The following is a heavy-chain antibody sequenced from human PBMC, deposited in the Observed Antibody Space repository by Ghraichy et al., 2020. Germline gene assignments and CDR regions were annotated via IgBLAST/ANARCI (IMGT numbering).Heavy chain of an antibody. J-gene: IGHJ6*03. D-gene: IGHD1-1*01. CDR3: ARGEMERRLGYYYYYMDV. Sequence: SETLSLTCAVYGGSFSGYYWSWIRQPPGKGLEWIGEINHSGSTNYNPSLKSRVTISVDTSKNQFSLKLSSVTAADTAVYYCARGEMERRLGYYYYYMDVWGKGTTVTVSS. V-gene: IGHV4-34*01. CDR2: INHSGST. CDR1: GGSFSGYY.